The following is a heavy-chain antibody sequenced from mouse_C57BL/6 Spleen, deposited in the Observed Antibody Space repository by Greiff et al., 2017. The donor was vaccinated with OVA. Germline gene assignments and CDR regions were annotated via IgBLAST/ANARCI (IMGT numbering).Heavy chain of an antibody. CDR3: ARSHYGSSAMDY. Sequence: VKLVESGAELVKPGASVKISCKASGYAFSSYWMNWVKQRPGKGLEWIGQIYPGDGDTNYNGKFKGKATLTADKSSSTAYMQLSSLTSEDSAVYFCARSHYGSSAMDYWGQGTSVTVSS. J-gene: IGHJ4*01. CDR2: IYPGDGDT. CDR1: GYAFSSYW. V-gene: IGHV1-80*01. D-gene: IGHD1-1*01.